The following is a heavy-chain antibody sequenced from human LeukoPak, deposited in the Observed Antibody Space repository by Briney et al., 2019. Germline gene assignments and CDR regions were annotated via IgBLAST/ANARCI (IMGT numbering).Heavy chain of an antibody. V-gene: IGHV3-33*01. CDR2: IWYDGSNK. CDR3: ASSLRFLEWTIDY. D-gene: IGHD3-3*01. CDR1: GFTFSSHG. Sequence: PGGSLRLSCAASGFTFSSHGMHWVRQAPGKGLEWVAVIWYDGSNKYYADSVKGRFTISRDNSKNTLYLQMNSLRAEDTAVYYCASSLRFLEWTIDYWGQGTLVTVSS. J-gene: IGHJ4*02.